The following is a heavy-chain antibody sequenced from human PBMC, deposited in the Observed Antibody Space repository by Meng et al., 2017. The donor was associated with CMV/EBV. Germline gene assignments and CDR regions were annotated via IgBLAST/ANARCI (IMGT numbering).Heavy chain of an antibody. CDR2: INHSGST. D-gene: IGHD2-2*02. J-gene: IGHJ4*02. Sequence: GSLRLSCAVYGGSFSGYYWSWIRQPPGKGLEWIGEINHSGSTNYNPSLKSRVTISVDTSKNQFSLKLSSVTAADTAVYYCARQKIYCSSTSSYKGGLDYWGQGTLVTVSS. CDR3: ARQKIYCSSTSSYKGGLDY. V-gene: IGHV4-34*01. CDR1: GGSFSGYY.